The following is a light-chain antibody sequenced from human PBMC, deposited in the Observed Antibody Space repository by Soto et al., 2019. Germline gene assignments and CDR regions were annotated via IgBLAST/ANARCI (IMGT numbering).Light chain of an antibody. CDR3: QQRAIWPYT. Sequence: EIALTQSPATLSLSPGERATLSCRANRTVFNFLIWYQQKPGQAPRLLIYDASKRATDIPARFSGTGSGTDFRLTISSLEPEDFALYFCQQRAIWPYTFGPGTKLEIK. CDR2: DAS. CDR1: RTVFNF. V-gene: IGKV3-11*01. J-gene: IGKJ2*01.